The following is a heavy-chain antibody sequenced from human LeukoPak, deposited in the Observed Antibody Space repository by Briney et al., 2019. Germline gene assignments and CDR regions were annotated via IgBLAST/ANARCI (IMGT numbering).Heavy chain of an antibody. CDR2: INHSGST. CDR1: GGSFSGYY. V-gene: IGHV4-34*01. Sequence: SETLSLTCAVYGGSFSGYYWSWIRQPPRKGLEWIGEINHSGSTNYNPSLKSRVTISVDTSKNQFSLKLSSVTAAATAVYYCARAKGERSLPLYYYYYYYGMDVWGQGTTVTVSS. J-gene: IGHJ6*02. D-gene: IGHD1-26*01. CDR3: ARAKGERSLPLYYYYYYYGMDV.